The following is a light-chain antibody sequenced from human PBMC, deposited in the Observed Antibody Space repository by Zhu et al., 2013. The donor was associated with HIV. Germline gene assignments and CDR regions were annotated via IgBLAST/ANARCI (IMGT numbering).Light chain of an antibody. CDR2: WAS. Sequence: DIVMTQSPDSLTLSLGETASITCKSSQTVFYTSNNKNYLAWFRQKPGQPPKLLIYWASTRDSGVPGRFNGTGSGRDFTLTITDLQAEDAAFYFCQQYLDVPRTFGQGTKLEIK. V-gene: IGKV4-1*01. CDR1: QTVFYTSNNKNY. J-gene: IGKJ1*01. CDR3: QQYLDVPRT.